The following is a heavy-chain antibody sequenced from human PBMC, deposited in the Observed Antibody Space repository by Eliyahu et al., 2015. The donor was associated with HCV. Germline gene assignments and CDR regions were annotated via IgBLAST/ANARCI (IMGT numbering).Heavy chain of an antibody. CDR1: GFXFDDYA. CDR3: AKSVADTAMVGEFDY. CDR2: ISWNSGSI. Sequence: EVQLVXSGGGLVQPGRSLRLSCAASGFXFDDYAMHWVRQAPGKGPEWVSGISWNSGSIGYAXSVKGRFTISRDNAKNSLYLQMNSLRAEDTALYYCAKSVADTAMVGEFDYWGQGTLVTVSS. V-gene: IGHV3-9*01. D-gene: IGHD5-18*01. J-gene: IGHJ4*02.